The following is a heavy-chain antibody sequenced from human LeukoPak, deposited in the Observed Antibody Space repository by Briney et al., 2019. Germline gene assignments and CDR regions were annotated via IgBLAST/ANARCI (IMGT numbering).Heavy chain of an antibody. V-gene: IGHV1-18*01. J-gene: IGHJ6*03. D-gene: IGHD3-10*01. CDR1: GYTFTSYG. Sequence: ASVKVSCKASGYTFTSYGISWVRQAPGQGLEWMGWISAYNGNTNYAQKLQGRVTMTTDTSTSTAYMELRSLRSDDTAVYYCARDRFLFLTYYYYYYMDVWGKGTTVTVSS. CDR3: ARDRFLFLTYYYYYYMDV. CDR2: ISAYNGNT.